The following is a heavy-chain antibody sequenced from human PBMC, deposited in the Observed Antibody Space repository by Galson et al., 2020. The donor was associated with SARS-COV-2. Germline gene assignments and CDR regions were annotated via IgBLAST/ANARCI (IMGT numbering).Heavy chain of an antibody. D-gene: IGHD2-2*01. V-gene: IGHV3-21*01. Sequence: GGSLRLSCAASAVSFSVYTMNWVRQAPGKGLEWLSSISSSSNYIYYADSIQGRFTISRDNAQKSLYLQMNSLRDEDTAVYYCTKTRDGHFDYWGQGTLVTVSS. J-gene: IGHJ4*02. CDR1: AVSFSVYT. CDR3: TKTRDGHFDY. CDR2: ISSSSNYI.